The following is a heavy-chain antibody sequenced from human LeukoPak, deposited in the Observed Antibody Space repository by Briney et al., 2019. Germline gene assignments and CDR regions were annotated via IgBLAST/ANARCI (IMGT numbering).Heavy chain of an antibody. J-gene: IGHJ6*02. CDR1: GGSISSYY. CDR3: ARFLVVVVAANSNYYYGMDV. CDR2: IYYSGST. V-gene: IGHV4-59*08. D-gene: IGHD2-15*01. Sequence: SETLSLTCTVSGGSISSYYWSWIRQPPGKGLEWIRYIYYSGSTSYNPSLKSRVTISVDTSKNQFSLKLSSVTAADTAVYYCARFLVVVVAANSNYYYGMDVWGQGTTVTVSS.